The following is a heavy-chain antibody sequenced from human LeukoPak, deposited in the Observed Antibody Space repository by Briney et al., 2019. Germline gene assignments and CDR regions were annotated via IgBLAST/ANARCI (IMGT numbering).Heavy chain of an antibody. CDR2: IYYSGST. V-gene: IGHV4-31*03. CDR3: ARVSLRNWFDP. D-gene: IGHD5/OR15-5a*01. J-gene: IGHJ5*02. Sequence: SETLSLTRTVSGGSISSGGYYWSWIRQHPGKGLEWIGYIYYSGSTYYNASLKSRVTISVDTSKNQFSLKLSSVTAADTAVYYCARVSLRNWFDPWGQGTLVTVSS. CDR1: GGSISSGGYY.